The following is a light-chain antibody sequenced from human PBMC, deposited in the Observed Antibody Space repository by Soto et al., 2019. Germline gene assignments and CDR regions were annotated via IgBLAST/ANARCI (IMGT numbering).Light chain of an antibody. Sequence: QSALTQPASVSGSPGQSITISCTGTSSEVGGYNYVSWYQQHPGKAPKLMIYDVSNRPSGVSNRFSGSKSGNTASLTISGLQAEDEAYYYCSSYTSSSTLVVFGTGTKLTVL. CDR3: SSYTSSSTLVV. V-gene: IGLV2-14*01. CDR1: SSEVGGYNY. J-gene: IGLJ1*01. CDR2: DVS.